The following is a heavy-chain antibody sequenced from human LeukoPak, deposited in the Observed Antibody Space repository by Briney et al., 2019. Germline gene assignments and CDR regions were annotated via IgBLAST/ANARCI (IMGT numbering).Heavy chain of an antibody. CDR3: AREGDSSKAAYYYYGMDV. V-gene: IGHV7-4-1*02. D-gene: IGHD6-13*01. CDR2: INTNTGNP. J-gene: IGHJ6*02. Sequence: ASVKVSCKASGYTFTSYAMNWVRQAPGQGLEWMGWINTNTGNPTYAQGFTGRFVFSLDTSVSTAYLQISSLKAEDTAVYYCAREGDSSKAAYYYYGMDVWGQGTTVTVSS. CDR1: GYTFTSYA.